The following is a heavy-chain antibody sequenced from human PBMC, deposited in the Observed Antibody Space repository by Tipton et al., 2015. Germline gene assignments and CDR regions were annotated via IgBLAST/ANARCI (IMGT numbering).Heavy chain of an antibody. CDR1: GDSIKNYY. CDR3: ARADAALDY. V-gene: IGHV4-59*01. CDR2: IYYSGST. J-gene: IGHJ4*02. Sequence: GLVKPSETLSLNCTVSGDSIKNYYWSWVRQPAGKGLEWIGYIYYSGSTSYNPSLKSRVTISTDTSKNQFSLKLRSVTAADTAVYYCARADAALDYWGQGTLVTVSS. D-gene: IGHD6-25*01.